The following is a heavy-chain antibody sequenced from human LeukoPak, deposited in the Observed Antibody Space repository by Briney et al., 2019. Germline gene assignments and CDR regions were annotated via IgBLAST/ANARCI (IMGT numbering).Heavy chain of an antibody. V-gene: IGHV3-48*03. J-gene: IGHJ4*02. Sequence: PGGSLRLSCAASGFAFSSYEMIWVRQAPGKGLEWVSYIRSSGSTIYYADSVKGRFTISRDNAKNSLYLQMNSLRAVDTAVYYCARDFGRWYFDYWGQGTLVTVSS. CDR2: IRSSGSTI. D-gene: IGHD4-23*01. CDR3: ARDFGRWYFDY. CDR1: GFAFSSYE.